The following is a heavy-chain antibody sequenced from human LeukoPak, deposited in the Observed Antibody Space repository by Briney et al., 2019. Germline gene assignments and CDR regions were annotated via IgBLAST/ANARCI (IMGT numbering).Heavy chain of an antibody. V-gene: IGHV4-59*01. J-gene: IGHJ5*02. CDR3: TRSTSDYGDYLNWFDP. D-gene: IGHD4-17*01. CDR1: GGSISSYY. CDR2: IYYSGST. Sequence: SETLSLTRTVSGGSISSYYWSWIRQPPGKGLEWIGYIYYSGSTNYNPSLKSRVTISVDTSKNQFSLKLSSVTAADTAVYYCTRSTSDYGDYLNWFDPWGQGTLVTVSS.